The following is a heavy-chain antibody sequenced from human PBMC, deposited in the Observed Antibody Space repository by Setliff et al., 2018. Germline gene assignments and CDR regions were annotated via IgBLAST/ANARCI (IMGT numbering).Heavy chain of an antibody. D-gene: IGHD1-26*01. J-gene: IGHJ3*02. CDR2: INSNSGST. Sequence: GASVKVSCKASGYTFTSFFHQWVRQAPGQGLEWLGWINSNSGSTTYAQKFQGRVTMTRDTSINTVYMELKSLKSDDTAVYYFARASGGNSVEDGFDIWGQGTMVTVSS. CDR3: ARASGGNSVEDGFDI. CDR1: GYTFTSFF. V-gene: IGHV1-2*02.